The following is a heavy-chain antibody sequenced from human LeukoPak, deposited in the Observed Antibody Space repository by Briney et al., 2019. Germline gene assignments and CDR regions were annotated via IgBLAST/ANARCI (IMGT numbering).Heavy chain of an antibody. Sequence: ASVKVSCKASGYTFTSYGISWVRQAPGQGLEWMGWISAYNGNTNYAQKLQGRVTMTTDTSTSTAYMELRSLRSDDTAVYYCASPGVAAAAPDAFDIWGQGTMVTVSS. D-gene: IGHD6-13*01. CDR3: ASPGVAAAAPDAFDI. CDR1: GYTFTSYG. J-gene: IGHJ3*02. CDR2: ISAYNGNT. V-gene: IGHV1-18*01.